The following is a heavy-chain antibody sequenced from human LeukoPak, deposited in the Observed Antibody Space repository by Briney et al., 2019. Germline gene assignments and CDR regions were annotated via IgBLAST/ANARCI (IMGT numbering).Heavy chain of an antibody. V-gene: IGHV1-18*01. CDR1: GYTFTSYG. D-gene: IGHD3-3*01. CDR2: ISAYNGNT. J-gene: IGHJ5*02. CDR3: ARDRPIFGVGYNWFDP. Sequence: ASVKVSCKASGYTFTSYGISWVRQAPGQGLEWMGWISAYNGNTNYAQKLQGRVTMTTDTSTSTAYMELRSLRSDDTAVYYCARDRPIFGVGYNWFDPWGQGTLVTVSS.